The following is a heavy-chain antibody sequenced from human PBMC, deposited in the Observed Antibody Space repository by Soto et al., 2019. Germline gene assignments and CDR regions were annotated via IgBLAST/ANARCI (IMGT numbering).Heavy chain of an antibody. CDR2: IKSKTDGGTT. D-gene: IGHD3-10*01. Sequence: GGSLRLSCAASGFTFSNAWMNWVRQAPGKGLEWVGRIKSKTDGGTTDYAAPVKGRFTISRDDSKNTLYLQMNSLKTEDTAVYYCTTAVWFGELLIYGMDVWGQGTTVTVSS. CDR1: GFTFSNAW. J-gene: IGHJ6*02. CDR3: TTAVWFGELLIYGMDV. V-gene: IGHV3-15*07.